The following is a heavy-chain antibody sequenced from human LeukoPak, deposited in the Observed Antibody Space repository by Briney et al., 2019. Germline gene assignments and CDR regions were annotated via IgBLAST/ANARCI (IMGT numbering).Heavy chain of an antibody. CDR3: ARGPNCGGDCYSGAFDI. Sequence: SETLSLTCAVSGGSISSGGYSWSWIRQPPGKGLEWIGYIYHSGSTYYNPSLKSRVTISVDTSKNQFSLKLSSVTAADTAVYYCARGPNCGGDCYSGAFDIWGQGTMVTVSS. D-gene: IGHD2-21*02. V-gene: IGHV4-30-2*01. CDR1: GGSISSGGYS. J-gene: IGHJ3*02. CDR2: IYHSGST.